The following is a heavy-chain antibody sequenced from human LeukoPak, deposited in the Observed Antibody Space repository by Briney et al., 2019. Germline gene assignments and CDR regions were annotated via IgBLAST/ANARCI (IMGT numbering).Heavy chain of an antibody. CDR1: GYTFTNYY. V-gene: IGHV1-46*01. Sequence: ASVKVSCKASGYTFTNYYMHWVRQAPGQGLEWMGIINPSGGSTNYAQKFQGRVTMTRDTSTSTVSMELSSLRSEDTAVYYCARTQPFETGDGYFDSWGQGTLVTVSS. D-gene: IGHD2-21*01. CDR2: INPSGGST. CDR3: ARTQPFETGDGYFDS. J-gene: IGHJ4*02.